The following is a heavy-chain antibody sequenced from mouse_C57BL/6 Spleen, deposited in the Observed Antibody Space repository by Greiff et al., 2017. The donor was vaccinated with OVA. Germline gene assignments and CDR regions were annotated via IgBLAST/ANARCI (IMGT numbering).Heavy chain of an antibody. CDR1: GYTFTSYW. D-gene: IGHD1-1*01. V-gene: IGHV1-52*01. Sequence: VQLQQPGAELVRPGSSVKLSCKASGYTFTSYWMHWVKQRPIQGLEWIGNIDPSDSETHYNQKFKDKATLTAEKSSSTAYMQLSNLTSEDSAVDYCAREDYYGSSYVFAYWGQGTLVTVSA. J-gene: IGHJ3*01. CDR2: IDPSDSET. CDR3: AREDYYGSSYVFAY.